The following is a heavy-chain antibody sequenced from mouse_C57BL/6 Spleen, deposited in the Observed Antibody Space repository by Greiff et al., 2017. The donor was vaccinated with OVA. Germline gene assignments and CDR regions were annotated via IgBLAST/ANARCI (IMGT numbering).Heavy chain of an antibody. D-gene: IGHD1-1*01. Sequence: QVQLKQSGAELMKPGASVKLSCKASGYTFTGYWIEWVKQRPGHGLEWIGGILPGSGSTNYNEKFKGKATFTADTSSNTAYMQLSSLTTEDSAIYYCARRKNCYYDDWYFDVWGTGTTVTVSS. CDR3: ARRKNCYYDDWYFDV. CDR2: ILPGSGST. J-gene: IGHJ1*03. CDR1: GYTFTGYW. V-gene: IGHV1-9*01.